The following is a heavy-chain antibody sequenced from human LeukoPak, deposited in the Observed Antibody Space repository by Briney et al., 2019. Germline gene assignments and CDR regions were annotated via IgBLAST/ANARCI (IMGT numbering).Heavy chain of an antibody. CDR1: GVTVSGSY. J-gene: IGHJ4*02. CDR3: VRVRYSGSWFSVPNFDC. V-gene: IGHV3-66*01. Sequence: PGGSLRLSCAASGVTVSGSYMSWVRQAPGKGLEWVSVIYTSGDTYYADSVKGRFTISRDSSKNTLYLQMNTLRTEDTAVYYCVRVRYSGSWFSVPNFDCWGQGTLVAVSS. D-gene: IGHD1-26*01. CDR2: IYTSGDT.